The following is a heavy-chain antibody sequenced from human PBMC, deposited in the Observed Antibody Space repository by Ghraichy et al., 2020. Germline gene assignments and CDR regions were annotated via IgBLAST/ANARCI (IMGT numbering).Heavy chain of an antibody. CDR2: IIPIFGTA. CDR1: GGTFSSYA. J-gene: IGHJ3*02. V-gene: IGHV1-69*13. D-gene: IGHD2-2*02. CDR3: ASANILDCSSTSCYNDAFDI. Sequence: SVKVSCKASGGTFSSYAISWVRQAPGQGLEWMGGIIPIFGTANYAQKFQGRVTITADESTSTAYMELSSLRSEDTAGYYCASANILDCSSTSCYNDAFDIWGQGTMVTVSS.